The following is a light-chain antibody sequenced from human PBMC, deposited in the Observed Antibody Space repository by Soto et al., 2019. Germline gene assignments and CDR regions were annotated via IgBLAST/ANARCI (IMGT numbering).Light chain of an antibody. J-gene: IGKJ2*01. CDR3: QQYSTLPHT. CDR1: QSVTNSF. V-gene: IGKV3-20*01. Sequence: ENVLTQSPGTLSLSPGERAALSCRASQSVTNSFFAWYQQKPGQAPRLLIYGISNRATGIPDRFSGSGSGTDFTLTISRLEPEDFGVYYCQQYSTLPHTFGQGTKLEV. CDR2: GIS.